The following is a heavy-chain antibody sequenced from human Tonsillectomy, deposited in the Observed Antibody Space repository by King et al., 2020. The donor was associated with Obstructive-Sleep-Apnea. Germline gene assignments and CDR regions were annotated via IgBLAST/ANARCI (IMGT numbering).Heavy chain of an antibody. V-gene: IGHV4-34*01. CDR2: INHSGST. D-gene: IGHD6-13*01. CDR3: ARGGWGSSWPFDY. Sequence: VQLQQWGAGLLKPSETLSLTCAVYGGSFSGYYWSWIRQPPGKGLEWIGEINHSGSTNYNPSLKSRVTIPLDTSKNQFSLELSSVTAADTAVYYCARGGWGSSWPFDYWGQGTLVTVSS. J-gene: IGHJ4*02. CDR1: GGSFSGYY.